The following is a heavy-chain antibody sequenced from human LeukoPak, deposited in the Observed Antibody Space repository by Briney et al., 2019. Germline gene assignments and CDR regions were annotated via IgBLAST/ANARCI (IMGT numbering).Heavy chain of an antibody. CDR2: IYYSGST. CDR1: GGSISSYY. J-gene: IGHJ3*02. D-gene: IGHD3-16*01. CDR3: ARDTPALGAFDI. Sequence: SETLSLTCTVSGGSISSYYWSWIRQPPGKGLEWIGYIYYSGSTNYNPSLKSRVTISVDTSKNQFSLKLSSVTAADTAVYYCARDTPALGAFDIWGQGTMVTVSS. V-gene: IGHV4-59*12.